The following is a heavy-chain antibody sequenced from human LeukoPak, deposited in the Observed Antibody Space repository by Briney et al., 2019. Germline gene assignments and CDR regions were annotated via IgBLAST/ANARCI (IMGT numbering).Heavy chain of an antibody. V-gene: IGHV4-59*01. Sequence: PSETLSLTCTVSGGSISSYYWSWIRQPPGKGLEWIGYIYYSGSTNYNPSLKSRVTISVDTSKNQFSLKLSSVTAADTAVYYCARVWNYYDSSGYKNPYFDYWGQGTLVTVSS. D-gene: IGHD3-22*01. J-gene: IGHJ4*02. CDR3: ARVWNYYDSSGYKNPYFDY. CDR1: GGSISSYY. CDR2: IYYSGST.